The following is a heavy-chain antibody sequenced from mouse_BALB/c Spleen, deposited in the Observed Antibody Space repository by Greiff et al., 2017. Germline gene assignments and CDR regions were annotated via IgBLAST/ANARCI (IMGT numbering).Heavy chain of an antibody. CDR3: ARSVTTFAMDY. J-gene: IGHJ4*01. CDR1: GYSITSDYA. V-gene: IGHV3-2*02. Sequence: EVQLQESGPGLVKPSQSLSLTCTVTGYSITSDYAWNWIRQFPGNKLEWMGYISYSGSTSYNPSLKSRISITRDTSKNQFFLQLNSVTTEDTATYYCARSVTTFAMDYWGQGTSVTVSS. D-gene: IGHD1-1*01. CDR2: ISYSGST.